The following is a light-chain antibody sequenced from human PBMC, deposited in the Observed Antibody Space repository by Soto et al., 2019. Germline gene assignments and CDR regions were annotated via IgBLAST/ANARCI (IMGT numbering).Light chain of an antibody. Sequence: ETEMTQFPATLSGSVGDRATITCRASQSVSTSLAWYQQQPGQAPRLLIYNVSNWTTGIPSRFSGSGSETEFALTITSLQSDDFAVYYCQQYDSYSVAFGRGTKVEIK. V-gene: IGKV1-5*03. CDR3: QQYDSYSVA. J-gene: IGKJ4*02. CDR2: NVS. CDR1: QSVSTS.